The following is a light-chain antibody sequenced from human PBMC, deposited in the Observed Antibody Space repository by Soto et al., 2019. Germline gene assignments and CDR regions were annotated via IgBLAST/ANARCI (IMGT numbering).Light chain of an antibody. Sequence: QSVLTQPRSVSGSPGQSVTISCTGTSSDVGGYNYVSWYQQHPGKAPKLMIYDVSKRPSGVPDRFSGSKSGNTASLTISGLQAEDEADYYCCSYAGSYTFGVFGGGTSSPS. V-gene: IGLV2-11*01. CDR1: SSDVGGYNY. J-gene: IGLJ3*02. CDR3: CSYAGSYTFGV. CDR2: DVS.